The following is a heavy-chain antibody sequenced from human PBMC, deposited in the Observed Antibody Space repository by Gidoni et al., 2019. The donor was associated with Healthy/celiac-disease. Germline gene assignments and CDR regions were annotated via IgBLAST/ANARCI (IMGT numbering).Heavy chain of an antibody. J-gene: IGHJ3*02. CDR3: ARGRSGWHLGYAFDI. Sequence: QVQLVQSGAEVKKPGASVKVSCKASGYTFTSYYMHWVRQAPGQGLEWMGIINPSGGSTSYAQKFQGRVTMTRDTSTSTVYMELSSLRSEDTAVYYCARGRSGWHLGYAFDIWGQGTMVTVSS. D-gene: IGHD6-19*01. CDR2: INPSGGST. CDR1: GYTFTSYY. V-gene: IGHV1-46*01.